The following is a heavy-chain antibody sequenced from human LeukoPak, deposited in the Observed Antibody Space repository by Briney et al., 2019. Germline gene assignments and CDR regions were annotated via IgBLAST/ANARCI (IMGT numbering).Heavy chain of an antibody. CDR2: ISSSSSYI. J-gene: IGHJ4*02. CDR1: GFTFSRHG. CDR3: ARGSPGYYNY. Sequence: PGGSLRLSCVASGFTFSRHGMNWVRQAPGKGLEWVSSISSSSSYIYYADSVKGRFTISRDNAKNSLYLQMNSLRAEDTAVYYCARGSPGYYNYWGQGTLVTVSS. D-gene: IGHD2/OR15-2a*01. V-gene: IGHV3-21*01.